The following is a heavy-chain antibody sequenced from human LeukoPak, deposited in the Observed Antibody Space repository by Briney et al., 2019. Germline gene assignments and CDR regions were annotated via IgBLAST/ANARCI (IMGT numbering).Heavy chain of an antibody. D-gene: IGHD1-26*01. CDR1: GFTFSSYS. CDR3: ARNGGYSPYEY. V-gene: IGHV3-21*01. Sequence: PGGSLRLSCAASGFTFSSYSMNWVRQAPGKGLEWVSSISNTNTYIYYAASMKGRFTISRDNAKNSLFLQMNSLRAEDTAVYYCARNGGYSPYEYWGQGTLVTVSS. CDR2: ISNTNTYI. J-gene: IGHJ4*02.